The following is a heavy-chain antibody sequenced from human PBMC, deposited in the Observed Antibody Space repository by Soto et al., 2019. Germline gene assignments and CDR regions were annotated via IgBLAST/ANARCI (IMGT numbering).Heavy chain of an antibody. Sequence: ASVKVSCKVSGYTLTELSMHWVRQPPGKGLEWMGGFDPEDAETIYARRFQGRVTMTEDTSADTAYMELSSLRSEDTAVYYCAAGVVPYGMDVWGQGTTVTVSS. CDR1: GYTLTELS. CDR3: AAGVVPYGMDV. J-gene: IGHJ6*02. D-gene: IGHD2-15*01. CDR2: FDPEDAET. V-gene: IGHV1-24*01.